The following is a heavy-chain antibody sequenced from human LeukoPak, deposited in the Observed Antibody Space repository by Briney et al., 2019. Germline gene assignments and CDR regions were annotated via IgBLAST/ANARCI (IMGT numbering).Heavy chain of an antibody. D-gene: IGHD2-2*01. CDR2: ITGSSSST. J-gene: IGHJ3*02. CDR3: AGSVVPAAIRAFDI. CDR1: GFTFSTYW. V-gene: IGHV3-23*01. Sequence: GGSLRLSCAASGFTFSTYWMHWVRQAPGKGLEWVSAITGSSSSTYYADSVKGRFTISRDNSKNTLYLQMNSLRAEDTAVYYCAGSVVPAAIRAFDIWGQGTMVTVSS.